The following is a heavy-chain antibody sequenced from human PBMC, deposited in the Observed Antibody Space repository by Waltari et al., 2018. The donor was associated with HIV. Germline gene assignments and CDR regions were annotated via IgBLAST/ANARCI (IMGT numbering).Heavy chain of an antibody. CDR1: GFTFINYE. CDR3: ARDLIPTGSD. D-gene: IGHD3-10*01. J-gene: IGHJ4*02. V-gene: IGHV3-48*03. Sequence: EVQLVESGGGLVQPGGSLRRPCAASGFTFINYEMNWVRQTPGKGLEWVSYISSSGSKRYYADSVKGRFTISRDNAKNSLYLQMNSLRAEDTAVYYCARDLIPTGSDWGQGTLVTVSS. CDR2: ISSSGSKR.